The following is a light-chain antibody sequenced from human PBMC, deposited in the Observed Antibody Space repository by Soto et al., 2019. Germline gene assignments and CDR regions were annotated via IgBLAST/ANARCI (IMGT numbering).Light chain of an antibody. V-gene: IGKV1-5*03. Sequence: DIQMTQSPSTLSASVGDRVTITCRASQSISSWLAWYQQKPGKAPKLLIYKASSLESGVPSRISGSGSGTEFTLTISSLQPDDFATYYCQQYNSYPLTCGGGTKVDIK. CDR3: QQYNSYPLT. J-gene: IGKJ4*01. CDR1: QSISSW. CDR2: KAS.